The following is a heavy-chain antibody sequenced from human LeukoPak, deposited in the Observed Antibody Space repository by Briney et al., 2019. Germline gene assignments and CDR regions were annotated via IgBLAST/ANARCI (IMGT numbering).Heavy chain of an antibody. D-gene: IGHD2-8*01. CDR3: APASLRGYCTSGVCPFDY. J-gene: IGHJ4*02. Sequence: GGSLRLSCAASGFTFSSYGMHWVRQAPGKGLEWVAFIRYDGSNKYYADSVKGRFTISRDNSKNTLYLQMNSLRAEDTAVYYCAPASLRGYCTSGVCPFDYWGQGTLVTVSS. CDR2: IRYDGSNK. CDR1: GFTFSSYG. V-gene: IGHV3-30*02.